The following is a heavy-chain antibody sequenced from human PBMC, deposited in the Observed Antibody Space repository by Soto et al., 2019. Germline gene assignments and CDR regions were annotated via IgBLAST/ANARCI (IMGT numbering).Heavy chain of an antibody. CDR1: GFTFSSYE. Sequence: GGSLRLSGAASGFTFSSYEMNWVSQAPGKGLEWVSYISSSSNTIYYADSVKGRFTTSRDNAKKSLYLQMDSLRAEDTAVYYCARGREMATIGPWGQGTLVTVSS. CDR3: ARGREMATIGP. CDR2: ISSSSNTI. V-gene: IGHV3-48*03. J-gene: IGHJ5*02. D-gene: IGHD5-12*01.